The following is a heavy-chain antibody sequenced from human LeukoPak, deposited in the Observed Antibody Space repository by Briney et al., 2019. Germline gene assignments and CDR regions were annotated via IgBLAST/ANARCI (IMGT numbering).Heavy chain of an antibody. Sequence: GASVKVSCKASGYTFTGYYMHWVRQAPGQGLEWMGWINPNSGGTNYAQKFHGRVTITADKSTTTVYLELTNVTSDDTAVYYCARDQNVRGVAAGMEGWFDPWGQGTLVTVSS. V-gene: IGHV1-2*02. CDR2: INPNSGGT. D-gene: IGHD1-1*01. CDR3: ARDQNVRGVAAGMEGWFDP. J-gene: IGHJ5*02. CDR1: GYTFTGYY.